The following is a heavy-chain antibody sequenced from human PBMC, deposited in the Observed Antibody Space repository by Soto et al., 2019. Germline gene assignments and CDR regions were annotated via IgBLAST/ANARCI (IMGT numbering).Heavy chain of an antibody. J-gene: IGHJ4*02. Sequence: QVQLVQSGAEVKKPGASVKVSCKASGYTFTSYGISWVRQAPGQGLEWMGRISTYNGNTNYAQKVQGRLTMTTDTSTSTVYMELRSLRSDDTAVYYCARDRGLTVSTLPGYWGQGTRVTVSS. CDR3: ARDRGLTVSTLPGY. V-gene: IGHV1-18*01. CDR1: GYTFTSYG. D-gene: IGHD3-16*01. CDR2: ISTYNGNT.